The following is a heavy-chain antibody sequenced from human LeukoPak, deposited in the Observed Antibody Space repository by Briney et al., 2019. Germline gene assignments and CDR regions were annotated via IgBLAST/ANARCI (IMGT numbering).Heavy chain of an antibody. CDR2: ISSSGSAI. J-gene: IGHJ4*02. V-gene: IGHV3-48*03. CDR3: ATSTGGYGPLDS. CDR1: AFIFSTYD. Sequence: PGGSLRLSCAASAFIFSTYDMNWVRQAPGKGLEWVSYISSSGSAIYYADSVKGRFTISRDNAKNSLYLQMNSQRAEDTAVYYCATSTGGYGPLDSWGQGTLVTVSS. D-gene: IGHD5-12*01.